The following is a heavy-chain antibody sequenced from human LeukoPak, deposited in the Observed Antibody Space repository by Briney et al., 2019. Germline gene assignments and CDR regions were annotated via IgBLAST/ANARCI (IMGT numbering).Heavy chain of an antibody. CDR3: ARFAYCGGHCWYYFDY. Sequence: SETLSFTCTVSGGSISSYYWSWIRQPPGKGLEWIGYTYSSGSTNYNPSLKSRITISVDTSKNQFSLKLSSVTAADTAVYYCARFAYCGGHCWYYFDYWGQGSLVTVSS. J-gene: IGHJ4*02. D-gene: IGHD2-21*02. V-gene: IGHV4-59*01. CDR1: GGSISSYY. CDR2: TYSSGST.